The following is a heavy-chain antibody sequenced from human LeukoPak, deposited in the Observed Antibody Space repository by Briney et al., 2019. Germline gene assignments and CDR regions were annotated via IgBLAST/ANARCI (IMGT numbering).Heavy chain of an antibody. J-gene: IGHJ4*02. CDR3: ARECRVGKTRYYFDY. CDR2: ISYDGSNK. D-gene: IGHD2-15*01. Sequence: PGGSLRLSCAASGFTFSSYAMHWVRQAPGKGLEWVAVISYDGSNKYYADSVKGRFTISRDNSKNTLYLQMNRLRAGDTAVYYCARECRVGKTRYYFDYWGQGSLVTGSS. CDR1: GFTFSSYA. V-gene: IGHV3-30*07.